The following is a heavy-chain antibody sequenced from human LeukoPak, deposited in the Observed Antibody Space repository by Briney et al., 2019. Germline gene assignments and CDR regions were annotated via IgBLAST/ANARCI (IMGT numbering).Heavy chain of an antibody. CDR2: IYTSGST. V-gene: IGHV4-61*02. J-gene: IGHJ5*02. CDR3: AREVVIQRNWFDP. CDR1: GGSISSGSYY. Sequence: SETLSLTCTVSGGSISSGSYYWSWLRQPAGKGLEWIGRIYTSGSTNYNPSLKSRVTISVDTSKNQFSLKLSSVTAADTAVYYCAREVVIQRNWFDPWGQGTLVTVSS. D-gene: IGHD3-22*01.